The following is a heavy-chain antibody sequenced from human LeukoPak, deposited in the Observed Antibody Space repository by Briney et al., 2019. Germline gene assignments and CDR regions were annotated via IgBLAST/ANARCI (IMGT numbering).Heavy chain of an antibody. J-gene: IGHJ4*02. V-gene: IGHV4-4*09. CDR1: DGSISNSF. Sequence: PSETLSLTCTVPDGSISNSFWNWVRQPPGKGLEWIAYIHISGSTNYNPAFKSRVTLSVDTSKSQFSLRMNSVTASDTAVYYCANSYDGKIVPFDNWGQGTLVTVSS. CDR2: IHISGST. CDR3: ANSYDGKIVPFDN. D-gene: IGHD4-23*01.